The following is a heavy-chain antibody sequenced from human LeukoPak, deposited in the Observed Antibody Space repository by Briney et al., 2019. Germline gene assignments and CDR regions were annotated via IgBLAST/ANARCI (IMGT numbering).Heavy chain of an antibody. CDR3: ATYTHSVAGDV. V-gene: IGHV3-7*01. CDR2: MNQDGSAK. Sequence: GGSLRLSCAASGFTFSDSWMSWVRQAPGKGLEWVANMNQDGSAKDYVDSVKGRFTISRDNARNSRYLQLSSLSAEDKAVYYCATYTHSVAGDVWGQGTTVTVSS. D-gene: IGHD3-16*01. J-gene: IGHJ6*02. CDR1: GFTFSDSW.